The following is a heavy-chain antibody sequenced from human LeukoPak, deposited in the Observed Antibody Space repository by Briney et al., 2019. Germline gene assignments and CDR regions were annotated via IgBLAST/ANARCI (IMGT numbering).Heavy chain of an antibody. V-gene: IGHV4-4*07. D-gene: IGHD1-26*01. CDR3: ARGALKWELPPIRARKSYYFDY. CDR1: GGSISSYY. J-gene: IGHJ4*02. CDR2: IYTSGST. Sequence: PSETLSLTCTVSGGSISSYYWSWIRQPAGKGLEWIGRIYTSGSTNYNPSLKSRVTMSVDTSKNQFSLKLSSVTAADTAVYYCARGALKWELPPIRARKSYYFDYWGQGTLVTVSS.